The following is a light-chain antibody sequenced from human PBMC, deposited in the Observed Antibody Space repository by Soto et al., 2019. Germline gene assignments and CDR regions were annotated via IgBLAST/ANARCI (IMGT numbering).Light chain of an antibody. J-gene: IGKJ1*01. CDR2: GTS. V-gene: IGKV3-20*01. CDR3: QQYNSYSRT. CDR1: QGVSSGN. Sequence: EIVLTQSPGTLSLSPGQRATLSCRASQGVSSGNLAWYQQKPGQAPRLLIYGTSNRATGIPDRFTGSGSGTEFTLTISSLQPDDFATYYCQQYNSYSRTFGQGTKVDIK.